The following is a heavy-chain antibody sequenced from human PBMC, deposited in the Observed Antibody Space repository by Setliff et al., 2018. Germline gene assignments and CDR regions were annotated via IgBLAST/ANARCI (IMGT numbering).Heavy chain of an antibody. CDR3: ARDRVVVLAGRRGFYFDY. Sequence: SETLSLTCTVSGGSISSHYWTWIRQPAGKGLEWIGRLYTSGDTNYNPSLKSRVSMSLDTSKNQFSLKLSTVTAADTAVYYCARDRVVVLAGRRGFYFDYWGQGTLVTVSS. J-gene: IGHJ4*02. CDR2: LYTSGDT. D-gene: IGHD2-15*01. CDR1: GGSISSHY. V-gene: IGHV4-4*07.